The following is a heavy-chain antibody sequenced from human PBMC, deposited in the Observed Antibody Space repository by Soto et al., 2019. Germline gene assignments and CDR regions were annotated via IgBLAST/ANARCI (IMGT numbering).Heavy chain of an antibody. CDR1: GFTFSSYG. Sequence: QVQLVESGGGVVQPGRSLRLSCAASGFTFSSYGMHWVRQAPGKWLECVAVISYDGSNKYYADSVKGRFTISRDNSKIPLYLQMNSLRAEDTAVYYCAKSAWWLVHYDYYYVKDVWCQGTTVTVS. J-gene: IGHJ6*02. CDR2: ISYDGSNK. CDR3: AKSAWWLVHYDYYYVKDV. V-gene: IGHV3-30*18. D-gene: IGHD6-19*01.